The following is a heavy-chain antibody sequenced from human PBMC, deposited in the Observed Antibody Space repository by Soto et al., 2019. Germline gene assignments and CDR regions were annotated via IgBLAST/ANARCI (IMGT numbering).Heavy chain of an antibody. CDR2: IGTAGDT. CDR1: GFTFSSYD. CDR3: AREMATNDPSPPFDY. V-gene: IGHV3-13*01. Sequence: PGGSLRLSCAASGFTFSSYDMHWVRQATGKGLEWVSAIGTAGDTYYPGSVKGRFTISRENAKNSLYLQMNSLRAEDTAVYYCAREMATNDPSPPFDYWGQGTLVTVSS. D-gene: IGHD5-12*01. J-gene: IGHJ4*02.